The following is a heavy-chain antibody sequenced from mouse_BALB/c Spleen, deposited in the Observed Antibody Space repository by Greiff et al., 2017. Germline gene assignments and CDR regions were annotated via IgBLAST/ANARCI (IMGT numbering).Heavy chain of an antibody. CDR3: ARAYGPFAY. Sequence: EVKLEESGGGLVQPGGSLRLSCATSGFTFTDYYMSWVRQPPGKALEWLGFIRNKANGYTTEYSASVKGRFTISRDNSQSILYLQMNTLRAEDSATYYCARAYGPFAYWGQGTLVTVSA. CDR2: IRNKANGYTT. CDR1: GFTFTDYY. D-gene: IGHD1-1*02. J-gene: IGHJ3*01. V-gene: IGHV7-3*02.